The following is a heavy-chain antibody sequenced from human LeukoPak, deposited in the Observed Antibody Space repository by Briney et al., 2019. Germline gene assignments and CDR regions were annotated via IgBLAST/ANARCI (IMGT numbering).Heavy chain of an antibody. Sequence: SETLSLTCTVSGGSISSYYWSWIRQPPGKGLEWVGYIHSGGSTNYNPSLKSRVTISVDTSKNQFSLKLSSVTAADTAVYYCARLDSIHLITYWGQGTLVTVSS. D-gene: IGHD3-16*01. CDR3: ARLDSIHLITY. CDR1: GGSISSYY. V-gene: IGHV4-4*08. J-gene: IGHJ4*02. CDR2: IHSGGST.